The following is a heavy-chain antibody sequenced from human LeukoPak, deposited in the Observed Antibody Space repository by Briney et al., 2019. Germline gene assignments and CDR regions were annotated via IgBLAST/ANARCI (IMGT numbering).Heavy chain of an antibody. V-gene: IGHV3-30*03. CDR1: EFTFSNYG. J-gene: IGHJ4*02. Sequence: GGSLRLSCEASEFTFSNYGMHWVRQAPGKGLEWLAVISNDGSSRQYRDSVKGRFTISRDNAKNTLYLQMNSLRVEDTAVYYCARSIAAAESYWGQGTLVTVSS. D-gene: IGHD6-13*01. CDR3: ARSIAAAESY. CDR2: ISNDGSSR.